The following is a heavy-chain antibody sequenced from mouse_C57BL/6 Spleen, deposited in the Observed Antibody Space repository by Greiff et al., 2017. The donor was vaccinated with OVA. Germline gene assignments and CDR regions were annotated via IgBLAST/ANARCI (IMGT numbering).Heavy chain of an antibody. V-gene: IGHV1-26*01. CDR2: INPNNGGT. CDR3: AKYYARDY. Sequence: EVKLVESGPELVKPGASVKISCKASGYTFTDYYMNWVKQSHGKSLEWIGDINPNNGGTSYNQKFKGKATLTADKSSSTAYIELRSLTSEDAAVYYCAKYYARDYWGQGTSVTVSS. CDR1: GYTFTDYY. J-gene: IGHJ4*01.